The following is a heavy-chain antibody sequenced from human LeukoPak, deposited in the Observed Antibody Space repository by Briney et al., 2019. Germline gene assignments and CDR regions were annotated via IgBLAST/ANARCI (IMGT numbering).Heavy chain of an antibody. Sequence: SETLSLTCTVSGASMSSYYWTWIRQPPGKGLEWIGYIYYNGSTKYNPSLKSRVTISVDTSKKQVSLKLSSVTAADTAVYYCARDVSSSGSYFDYWGQGTLVTVSS. V-gene: IGHV4-59*01. CDR2: IYYNGST. CDR1: GASMSSYY. CDR3: ARDVSSSGSYFDY. J-gene: IGHJ4*02. D-gene: IGHD6-19*01.